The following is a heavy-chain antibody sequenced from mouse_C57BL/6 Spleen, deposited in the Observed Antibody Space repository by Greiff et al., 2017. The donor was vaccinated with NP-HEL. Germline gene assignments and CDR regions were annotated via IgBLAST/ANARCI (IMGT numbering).Heavy chain of an antibody. CDR1: GYSFTSYY. Sequence: VKLQESGPELVKPGASVKISCKASGYSFTSYYIHWVKQRPGQGLEWIGWIYPGSGNTKYNEKFKGKATLTADTSSSTAYMQLSSLTSEDSAVYYCARSHYYGRGALYYFDYWGQGTTLTVSS. V-gene: IGHV1-66*01. CDR2: IYPGSGNT. D-gene: IGHD1-1*01. J-gene: IGHJ2*01. CDR3: ARSHYYGRGALYYFDY.